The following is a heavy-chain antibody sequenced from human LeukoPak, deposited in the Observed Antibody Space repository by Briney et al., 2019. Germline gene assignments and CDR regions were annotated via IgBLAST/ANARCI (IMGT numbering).Heavy chain of an antibody. CDR2: IYYSGST. CDR1: GGSISSYY. V-gene: IGHV4-59*01. D-gene: IGHD6-19*01. CDR3: ARANSSGWFSDYYYYYGMDV. J-gene: IGHJ6*02. Sequence: PSETLSLTCTVSGGSISSYYWSWIRQPPGKGLEWIGYIYYSGSTNYNPSLKSRVTISVDTSKNQFSLKLSSVTAADTAVYYCARANSSGWFSDYYYYYGMDVWGQGTTVTVSS.